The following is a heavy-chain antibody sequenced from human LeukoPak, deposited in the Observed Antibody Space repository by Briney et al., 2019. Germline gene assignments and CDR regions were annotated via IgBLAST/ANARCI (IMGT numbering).Heavy chain of an antibody. CDR2: IYNDGST. J-gene: IGHJ4*02. V-gene: IGHV3-66*01. Sequence: GGSLRLSCAASGFTVSSNYMSWVRQAPGKGLERVPVIYNDGSTFYADSVRGRFTVSRDNSKNTLYLQMNSLRAEDTAVYYCARGYSSPDYWGQGTLVTVSS. CDR1: GFTVSSNY. D-gene: IGHD6-13*01. CDR3: ARGYSSPDY.